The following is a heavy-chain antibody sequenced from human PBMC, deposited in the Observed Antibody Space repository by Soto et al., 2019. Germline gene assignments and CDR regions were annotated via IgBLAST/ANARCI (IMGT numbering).Heavy chain of an antibody. J-gene: IGHJ5*02. V-gene: IGHV1-3*01. D-gene: IGHD3-10*01. Sequence: GASVKVSCKASGITFSTYAIHWVRQAPGQRLEWMGWINAGNGNTRYSQKFQGRVTLTRDTSTSTAYMELRSLRSDDTAVYYCARGVGSGSYYNQYNWFDPWGQGTLVTVSS. CDR1: GITFSTYA. CDR3: ARGVGSGSYYNQYNWFDP. CDR2: INAGNGNT.